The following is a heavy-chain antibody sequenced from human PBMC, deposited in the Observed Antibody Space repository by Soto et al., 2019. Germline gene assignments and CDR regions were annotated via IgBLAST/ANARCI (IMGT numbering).Heavy chain of an antibody. V-gene: IGHV3-7*01. D-gene: IGHD2-2*01. Sequence: PGGSLRLSCAASGFTFSSYWMSWVRQAPGKGLEWVANIKQDGSEKYYVDSVKGRFTISRDNAKNSLYLQMNSLRAEDTAVYYCARELFCSSPPCEWGWYFDYWGQGPLVTVPS. CDR1: GFTFSSYW. CDR3: ARELFCSSPPCEWGWYFDY. J-gene: IGHJ4*02. CDR2: IKQDGSEK.